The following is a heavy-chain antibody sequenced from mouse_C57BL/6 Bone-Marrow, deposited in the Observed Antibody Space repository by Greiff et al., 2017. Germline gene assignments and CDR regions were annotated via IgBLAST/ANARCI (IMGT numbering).Heavy chain of an antibody. V-gene: IGHV1-76*01. Sequence: QVQLQQSGAELVRPGASVKLSCKASGYTFTDYYINWVKQRPGQGLEWIARIYPGSGSTYYNEKFKGKATLTAEKSSSTAYMQLSSLTSEDSAVYFCARVVAYFDVWGTGTTVTVSS. CDR2: IYPGSGST. CDR1: GYTFTDYY. J-gene: IGHJ1*03. CDR3: ARVVAYFDV.